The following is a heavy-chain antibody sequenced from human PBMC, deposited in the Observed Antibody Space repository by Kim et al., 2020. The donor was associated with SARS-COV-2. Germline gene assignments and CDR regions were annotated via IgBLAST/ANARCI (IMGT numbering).Heavy chain of an antibody. CDR1: GGSVSDANHY. D-gene: IGHD1-1*01. CDR3: ASHQGGQLYLPFDH. CDR2: IYYTGVI. Sequence: SETLSLSCSVSGGSVSDANHYWSWIRQSPGKGLEWLGYIYYTGVINNNPSLRSRLSISIDTAKNLFYLQLRSVTAADTAVYYCASHQGGQLYLPFDHWGQGSLVTVSS. J-gene: IGHJ4*02. V-gene: IGHV4-61*01.